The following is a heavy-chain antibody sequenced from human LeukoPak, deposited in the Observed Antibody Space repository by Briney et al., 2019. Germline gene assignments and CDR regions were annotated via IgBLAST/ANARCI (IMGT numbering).Heavy chain of an antibody. CDR1: GYTFTSYY. D-gene: IGHD1-26*01. CDR2: INPSGGST. CDR3: AKGRGWEASYYYYYMDV. V-gene: IGHV1-46*01. Sequence: ASVKVSCKASGYTFTSYYMHGVRQAPGQGLEWMGIINPSGGSTNYAQKFQGRVTMTRDMSTSTVYMELSSLRSEDTAVYYCAKGRGWEASYYYYYMDVWGKGTTVTISS. J-gene: IGHJ6*03.